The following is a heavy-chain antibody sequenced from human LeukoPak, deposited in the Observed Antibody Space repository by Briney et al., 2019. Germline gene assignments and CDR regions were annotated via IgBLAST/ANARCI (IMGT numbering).Heavy chain of an antibody. J-gene: IGHJ5*02. V-gene: IGHV3-30*18. Sequence: GGSLRLSFVASGSTFSDYGMQWVRQAPGKGLEWVALISTDGSYKDYADSVKGRFTLSRDNSKNTLFLQMNSLRVEDTAVYYCAKDGTSSWFGEATWGQGTLVTVSS. CDR3: AKDGTSSWFGEAT. D-gene: IGHD6-13*01. CDR2: ISTDGSYK. CDR1: GSTFSDYG.